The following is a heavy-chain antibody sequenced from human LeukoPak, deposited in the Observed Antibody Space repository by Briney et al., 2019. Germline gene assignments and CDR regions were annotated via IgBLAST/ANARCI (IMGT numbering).Heavy chain of an antibody. D-gene: IGHD3-3*01. J-gene: IGHJ5*02. CDR2: INHSGST. Sequence: PSETLSLTCAVCGGSFSGYYWSWIRQPPGKGLEWIGEINHSGSTNYNPSLKSRVTISVDTSKNQFSLKLSSVTAADTAVYHCARVYYDFWSGYYPRRNWFDPWGQGTLVTVSS. CDR1: GGSFSGYY. CDR3: ARVYYDFWSGYYPRRNWFDP. V-gene: IGHV4-34*01.